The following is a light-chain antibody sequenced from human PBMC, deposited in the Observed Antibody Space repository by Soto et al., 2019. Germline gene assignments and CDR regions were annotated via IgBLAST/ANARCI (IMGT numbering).Light chain of an antibody. CDR2: EVN. V-gene: IGLV2-8*01. Sequence: QSALTQPPSASGSPGQSVAISCTGTSSDVGGYNYVSWYQQHPGKAPKLMIYEVNKRPSGVPDRFSGSKSGNTASLTVSGLQAEDEADYYCSSYRSSSTLPVVFGGGTKLTVL. CDR1: SSDVGGYNY. J-gene: IGLJ2*01. CDR3: SSYRSSSTLPVV.